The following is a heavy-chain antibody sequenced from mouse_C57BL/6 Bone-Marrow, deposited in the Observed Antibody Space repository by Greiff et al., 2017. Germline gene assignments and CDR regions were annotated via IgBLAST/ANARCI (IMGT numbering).Heavy chain of an antibody. Sequence: DVKLQESGTVLARPGASVKMSCKTSGYTFTSYWMHWVKQRPGQGLEWIGAIYPGNSDTSYNQKFKGKAKLTAVTSASTAYMELSSLTNEDSAVYYCTRRDYYVPSWFAYWGQGTLVTVSA. V-gene: IGHV1-5*01. CDR2: IYPGNSDT. J-gene: IGHJ3*01. D-gene: IGHD1-1*01. CDR1: GYTFTSYW. CDR3: TRRDYYVPSWFAY.